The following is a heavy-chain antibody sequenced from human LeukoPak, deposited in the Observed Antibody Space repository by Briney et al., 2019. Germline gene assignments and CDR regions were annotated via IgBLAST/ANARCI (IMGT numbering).Heavy chain of an antibody. CDR2: VSYSGST. CDR3: ARENDRYGRIDY. D-gene: IGHD5-18*01. Sequence: SETLSLTCSVFGGSISSYYWSWVRQPPGKGLEWIGYVSYSGSTDYNPSLKSRVIISIDTSKTQFSLRLRSVTAADTAVYYCARENDRYGRIDYWGQGTQVTVSS. CDR1: GGSISSYY. J-gene: IGHJ4*02. V-gene: IGHV4-59*01.